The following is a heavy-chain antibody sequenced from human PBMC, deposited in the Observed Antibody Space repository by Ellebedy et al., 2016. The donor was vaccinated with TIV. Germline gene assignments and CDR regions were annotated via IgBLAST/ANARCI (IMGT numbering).Heavy chain of an antibody. V-gene: IGHV4-39*01. Sequence: SETLSLTXTVSGGSISSKSHYWGWIRQPPGKGLEWIGSIYYSGRTNYNPSLKSRVTISVDTSKNQFSLKLTSVTAADTAVYYCARYCCGVPNWFDPWGQGSLVTVPS. J-gene: IGHJ5*02. CDR3: ARYCCGVPNWFDP. CDR1: GGSISSKSHY. CDR2: IYYSGRT. D-gene: IGHD2-21*01.